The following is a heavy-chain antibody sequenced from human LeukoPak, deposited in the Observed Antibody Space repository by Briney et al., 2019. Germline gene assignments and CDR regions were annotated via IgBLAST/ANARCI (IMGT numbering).Heavy chain of an antibody. CDR3: ANLGVGATYDY. Sequence: GGSLRLSCAASGFTFSSYAMSWVRQAPGKGLEWVSAISGSGGSTYYADSVKGRFTISRDNSKNTLYLQMYSLRAEDTAVYYCANLGVGATYDYWGQGTLVTVSS. V-gene: IGHV3-23*01. CDR1: GFTFSSYA. J-gene: IGHJ4*02. D-gene: IGHD1-26*01. CDR2: ISGSGGST.